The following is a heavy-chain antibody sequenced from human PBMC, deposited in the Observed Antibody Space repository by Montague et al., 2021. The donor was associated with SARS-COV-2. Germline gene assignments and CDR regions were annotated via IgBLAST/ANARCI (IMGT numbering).Heavy chain of an antibody. CDR3: ARGTAYDHVYY. J-gene: IGHJ4*02. CDR1: SGSLSGYY. D-gene: IGHD2-8*02. Sequence: SETLSLTCTASSGSLSGYYWNWIRQPPGKGLEWIGFTHYSGTTKYNPSLKSRLNMSLDTSKNQFSFTLNSVTAADTAIYYCARGTAYDHVYYWGQGAPVTVAS. V-gene: IGHV4-59*12. CDR2: THYSGTT.